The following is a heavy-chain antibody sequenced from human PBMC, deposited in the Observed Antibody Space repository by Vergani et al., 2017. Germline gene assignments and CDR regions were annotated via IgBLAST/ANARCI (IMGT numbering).Heavy chain of an antibody. D-gene: IGHD3-22*01. CDR3: ARRQDSSGYYYDYWYFDL. CDR2: IYSGGST. V-gene: IGHV3-66*01. CDR1: GFTVSSNY. Sequence: EVQLVESGGGLVQPGGSLRLSCAASGFTVSSNYMSWVRQAPGKGLEWVSVIYSGGSTYYADSVKGRFPISRDNSKNTLYLQMNSLRAEDTAVYYCARRQDSSGYYYDYWYFDLWGRGTLVTVSS. J-gene: IGHJ2*01.